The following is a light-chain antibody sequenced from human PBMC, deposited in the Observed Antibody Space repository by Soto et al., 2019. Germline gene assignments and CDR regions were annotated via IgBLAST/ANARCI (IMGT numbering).Light chain of an antibody. Sequence: QSVLTRPPSASGTPGQRVTISCSGSSSNIGSNYVYWYQQLPGTAPKLLIYRNNQRPSGVPDRFSGSKSGTSASLAISGLRSEDEADYYCAAWDDSLSAVYVFGTGTKVTVL. J-gene: IGLJ1*01. V-gene: IGLV1-47*01. CDR3: AAWDDSLSAVYV. CDR2: RNN. CDR1: SSNIGSNY.